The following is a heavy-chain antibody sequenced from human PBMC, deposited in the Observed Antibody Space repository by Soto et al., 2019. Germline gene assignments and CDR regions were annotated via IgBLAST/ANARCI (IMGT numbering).Heavy chain of an antibody. J-gene: IGHJ5*02. Sequence: GWSLRLSCAASGFTFSDFAMSWVRQAPGKGLEWVSAIVSSGVRRYYADSVKGRFTVSRDNSINTLYLQMNSLRAEDTAVYYCAKDAVSGSVNWVDPWGQGRLVTVPS. CDR1: GFTFSDFA. CDR2: IVSSGVRR. V-gene: IGHV3-23*01. CDR3: AKDAVSGSVNWVDP. D-gene: IGHD1-1*01.